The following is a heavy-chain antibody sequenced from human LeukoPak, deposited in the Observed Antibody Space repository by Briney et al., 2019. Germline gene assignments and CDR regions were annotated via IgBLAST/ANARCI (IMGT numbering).Heavy chain of an antibody. V-gene: IGHV4-4*07. D-gene: IGHD6-19*01. CDR3: ARRIAVAGGREDAFDI. J-gene: IGHJ3*02. CDR2: IYTSGST. Sequence: SETLSLTCTVSGGSISSYYWSWIRQPAGKGLEWIGRIYTSGSTNYNPSLKSRVTMSVDTSKDQFSLKLSSVTAADTAVYYCARRIAVAGGREDAFDIWGQGTMVTVSS. CDR1: GGSISSYY.